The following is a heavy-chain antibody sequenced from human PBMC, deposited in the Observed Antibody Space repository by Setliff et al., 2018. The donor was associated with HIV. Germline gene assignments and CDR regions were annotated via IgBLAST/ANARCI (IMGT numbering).Heavy chain of an antibody. CDR3: ASGEGWLNY. Sequence: PGGSLRLSCAASGFSFSSHWMSWVRQAPGKGLEWISYISSSGSTMYYADSVKGRFAISRDNAKDSLYLEMNSLRAGDTAVYYCASGEGWLNYWGQGTLVTVSS. D-gene: IGHD2-15*01. V-gene: IGHV3-48*04. J-gene: IGHJ4*02. CDR1: GFSFSSHW. CDR2: ISSSGSTM.